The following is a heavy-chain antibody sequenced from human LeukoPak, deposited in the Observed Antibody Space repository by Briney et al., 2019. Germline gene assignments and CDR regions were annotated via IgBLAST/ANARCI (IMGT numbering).Heavy chain of an antibody. V-gene: IGHV3-7*01. CDR1: GFSFSSYW. D-gene: IGHD6-19*01. J-gene: IGHJ6*03. CDR2: IKQDGSEK. Sequence: PGGSLRLSCAASGFSFSSYWMSWVRQAPGKGLEWVANIKQDGSEKYYVDSVKGRFTISRDNAKNSLYLQMNSLRAEDTAVYYCARALYSSGWYQRYYYYYMDVWGKGTTVTVSS. CDR3: ARALYSSGWYQRYYYYYMDV.